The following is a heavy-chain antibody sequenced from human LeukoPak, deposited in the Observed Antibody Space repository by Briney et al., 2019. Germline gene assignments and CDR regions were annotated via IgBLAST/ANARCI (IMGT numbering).Heavy chain of an antibody. D-gene: IGHD2-2*01. CDR1: GGTFSSYA. CDR2: IIPIFGTA. Sequence: ASVKVSCKASGGTFSSYAISWVRQAPGQGLEWMGGIIPIFGTANYAQKFQGRVTITADESTSTAYMELSSIRSEDTAVYYCASLKGYCSSTSCYDHFDYWGQGTLVTVSS. V-gene: IGHV1-69*13. J-gene: IGHJ4*02. CDR3: ASLKGYCSSTSCYDHFDY.